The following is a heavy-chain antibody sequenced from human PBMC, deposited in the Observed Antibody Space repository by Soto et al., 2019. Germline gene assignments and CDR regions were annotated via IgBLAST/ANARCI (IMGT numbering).Heavy chain of an antibody. J-gene: IGHJ3*02. CDR1: GFTFSSYG. CDR2: IWYDGSNK. D-gene: IGHD2-15*01. Sequence: GGSLRLSCAASGFTFSSYGMHWVRQAPGKGLEWVAVIWYDGSNKYYADSVKGRFTISRDNSKNTLYLQMNSLRAEDTAVYYCARDSVVAANVDAFDIWGQGTMVTVSS. CDR3: ARDSVVAANVDAFDI. V-gene: IGHV3-33*01.